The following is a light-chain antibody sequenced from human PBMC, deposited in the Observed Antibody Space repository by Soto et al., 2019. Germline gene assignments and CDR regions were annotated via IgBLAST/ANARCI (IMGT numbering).Light chain of an antibody. Sequence: QSALTQPASVSGSPGQSVTISCTGTSSDVGGYNYVSWYQQHPGKAPKLMIYDVSNRPSGISNRFSGSKSGDTASLTISGLPAEDEADYDCSSYSSSSTLVFGGGTKLTVL. J-gene: IGLJ2*01. CDR3: SSYSSSSTLV. CDR1: SSDVGGYNY. V-gene: IGLV2-14*01. CDR2: DVS.